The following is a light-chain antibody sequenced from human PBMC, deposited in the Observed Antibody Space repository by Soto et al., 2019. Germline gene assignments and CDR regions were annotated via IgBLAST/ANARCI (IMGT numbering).Light chain of an antibody. CDR1: SVDIGGYNY. Sequence: QSALTQPPSASGSPGQSVTISCTGTSVDIGGYNYVSWYQQHPGKAPKLLIYEVSKRPSGVPDRFSRSKSGNAASLTVSGPQAEDEADYYCSSYVGTNTLVFGGGTKLTVL. V-gene: IGLV2-8*01. CDR2: EVS. J-gene: IGLJ2*01. CDR3: SSYVGTNTLV.